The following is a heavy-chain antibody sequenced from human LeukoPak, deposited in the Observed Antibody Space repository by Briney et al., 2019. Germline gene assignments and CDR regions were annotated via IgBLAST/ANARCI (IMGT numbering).Heavy chain of an antibody. V-gene: IGHV3-9*01. D-gene: IGHD2-8*01. Sequence: GRSLRLSCVASGFTFDDYAMHWVRQAPGKGLEWVSGISWNSAFIGYADSVEGRFTISRDNAKNSLYLQMNDLRGDDTALYFCAKVAHNGCPFYSDHWGQGTLVTVSS. CDR2: ISWNSAFI. CDR3: AKVAHNGCPFYSDH. CDR1: GFTFDDYA. J-gene: IGHJ4*02.